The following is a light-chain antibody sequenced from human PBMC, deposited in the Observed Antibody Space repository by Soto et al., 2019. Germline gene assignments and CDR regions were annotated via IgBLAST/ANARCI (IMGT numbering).Light chain of an antibody. CDR1: QGIGSY. J-gene: IGKJ4*01. CDR3: QHLSNYPLT. Sequence: DILLTQSPSSLSSSLGDRVTISCRASQGIGSYLAWYQQKPGQAPMLLIYAASNLQSGIPSRFSGSGYGTEFTLTISSLQAEDFADYYCQHLSNYPLTFGGGTKVEIK. V-gene: IGKV1-9*01. CDR2: AAS.